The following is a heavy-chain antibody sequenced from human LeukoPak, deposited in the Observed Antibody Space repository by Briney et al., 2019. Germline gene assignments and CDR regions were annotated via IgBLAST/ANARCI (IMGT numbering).Heavy chain of an antibody. CDR1: GGSISSSSYY. Sequence: PSETLSLTCTVSGGSISSSSYYWGWIRQPPGKGLEWIGSIYYSGSTYYNPSLKSRVTISVDTSKDQFSLKLSSVTAADTAVYYCARDFFYSSSFQAYYFDYWGQGTLVTVSS. V-gene: IGHV4-39*07. CDR3: ARDFFYSSSFQAYYFDY. D-gene: IGHD6-6*01. J-gene: IGHJ4*02. CDR2: IYYSGST.